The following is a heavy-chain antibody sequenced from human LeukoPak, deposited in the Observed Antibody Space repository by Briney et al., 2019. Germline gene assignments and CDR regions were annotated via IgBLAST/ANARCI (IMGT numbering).Heavy chain of an antibody. J-gene: IGHJ5*02. Sequence: GGSLRLSCAASGFTVSSYAMSWVRQAPGKGLEWVSAISGSGGSTYYADSVKGRFTISRDNSKNTLYLQMNSLRAEDTAVYYCAKDKGYDFWSGYYLNWFDPWGQGTLVTVSS. CDR2: ISGSGGST. CDR1: GFTVSSYA. D-gene: IGHD3-3*01. V-gene: IGHV3-23*01. CDR3: AKDKGYDFWSGYYLNWFDP.